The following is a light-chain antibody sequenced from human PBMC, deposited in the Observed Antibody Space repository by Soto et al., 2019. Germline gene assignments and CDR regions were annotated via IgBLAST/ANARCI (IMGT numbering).Light chain of an antibody. CDR2: TTN. V-gene: IGLV1-44*01. Sequence: QSVLTHPHSASGTPGQRVTISWAGSSSNIGTSSVHWFQQLPGTPPKLLISTTNQLPSGGPERFSGSKSGTSASLAISGLQSEDEADYYCAAWDDSLNGHVFGTGTKVPVL. J-gene: IGLJ1*01. CDR1: SSNIGTSS. CDR3: AAWDDSLNGHV.